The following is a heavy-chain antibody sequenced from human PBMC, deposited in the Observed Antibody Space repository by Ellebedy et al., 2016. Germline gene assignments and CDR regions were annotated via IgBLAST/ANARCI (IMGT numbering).Heavy chain of an antibody. CDR3: ARDRREYQLPGDYYYYGMDV. D-gene: IGHD2-2*01. CDR1: GGSFSGYY. Sequence: SETLSLTCAVYGGSFSGYYWSWIRQPPGKGLEWIGEINHSGSTNYNPSLKSRVTISVDTSKNQFSLKLSSVTAADTAVYYCARDRREYQLPGDYYYYGMDVWGQGTTVTVSS. CDR2: INHSGST. V-gene: IGHV4-34*01. J-gene: IGHJ6*02.